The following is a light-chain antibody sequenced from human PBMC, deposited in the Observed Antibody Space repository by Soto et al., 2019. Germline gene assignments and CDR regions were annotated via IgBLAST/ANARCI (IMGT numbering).Light chain of an antibody. CDR2: GAS. CDR3: KLYSSTPPEFT. CDR1: QSVSSNY. Sequence: EIVLTQSPGTMSLSPGERATLSCRASQSVSSNYLAWYQQRPGQAPRPLIFGASYRAAGIPARFSGSGSGTDFILTISRREPEEFSVYYCKLYSSTPPEFTFGPGTTVDSK. V-gene: IGKV3-20*01. J-gene: IGKJ3*01.